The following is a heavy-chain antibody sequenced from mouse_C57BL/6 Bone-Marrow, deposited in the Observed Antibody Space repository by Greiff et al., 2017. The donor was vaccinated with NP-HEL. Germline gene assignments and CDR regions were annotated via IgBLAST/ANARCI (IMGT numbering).Heavy chain of an antibody. V-gene: IGHV1-18*01. D-gene: IGHD1-1*01. CDR2: INPNNGGT. CDR3: ARWASYYYGSSYGFAY. J-gene: IGHJ3*01. CDR1: GYTFTDYN. Sequence: EVKLMESGPELVKPGASVKIPCKASGYTFTDYNMDWVKQSHGKSLEWIGDINPNNGGTIYNQKFKGKATLTVDKSSSTAYMELRSLTSEDTAVYYCARWASYYYGSSYGFAYWGQGTLVTVSA.